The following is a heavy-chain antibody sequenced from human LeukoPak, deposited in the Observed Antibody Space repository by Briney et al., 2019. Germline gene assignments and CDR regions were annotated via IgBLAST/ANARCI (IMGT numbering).Heavy chain of an antibody. CDR2: IIPIFGTA. D-gene: IGHD1-26*01. J-gene: IGHJ6*03. CDR1: GGTFSSHA. Sequence: SVKVSCKASGGTFSSHAISWVRQAPGQGLEWMGGIIPIFGTANYAQKFQGRVTITADESTSTAYTELSSLRSEDTAVYYCARSVSGSYSDYYYYMDVWGKGTTVTVSS. CDR3: ARSVSGSYSDYYYYMDV. V-gene: IGHV1-69*13.